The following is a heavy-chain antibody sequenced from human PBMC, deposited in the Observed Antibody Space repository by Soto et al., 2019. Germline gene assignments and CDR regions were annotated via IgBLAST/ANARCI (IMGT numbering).Heavy chain of an antibody. D-gene: IGHD4-17*01. Sequence: EVQLVESGGGLVKPGGSLRLSCAASGFTFSNYSMNWVRQVPGNGLEWVSSISSSSSYIYYADSVKGRFTISRDNDKNSLYLQMTSLRAEDMGVYYCARDSSGYGVYPSWFDPWGQGSLVTVSS. CDR1: GFTFSNYS. V-gene: IGHV3-21*01. CDR2: ISSSSSYI. J-gene: IGHJ5*02. CDR3: ARDSSGYGVYPSWFDP.